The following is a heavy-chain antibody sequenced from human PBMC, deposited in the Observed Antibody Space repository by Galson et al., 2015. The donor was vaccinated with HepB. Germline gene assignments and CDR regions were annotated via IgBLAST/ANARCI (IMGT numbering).Heavy chain of an antibody. Sequence: WVRQAPGQGLVWISRINPDGSTTNYADSVKGRFTVSRDNAKNTLYLQMNSLSAEDTAIYYCVRPAYNALTGYYYALDDWGQETLVTVSS. V-gene: IGHV3-74*01. J-gene: IGHJ4*02. CDR2: INPDGSTT. CDR3: VRPAYNALTGYYYALDD. D-gene: IGHD3-9*01.